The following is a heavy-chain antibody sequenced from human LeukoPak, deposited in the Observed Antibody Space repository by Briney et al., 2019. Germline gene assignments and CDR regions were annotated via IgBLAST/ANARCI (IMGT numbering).Heavy chain of an antibody. D-gene: IGHD5-12*01. CDR3: ARVYSGYDSAYFDY. CDR2: ISAYNGNT. Sequence: ASVKVSCKASGYTFTSYGISWVRQAPGQGREWMGWISAYNGNTNYAQKLQGRVTMTTDTSTSTAYMELRSLRSDDTAVYYCARVYSGYDSAYFDYWGQGTLVTVSS. V-gene: IGHV1-18*01. CDR1: GYTFTSYG. J-gene: IGHJ4*02.